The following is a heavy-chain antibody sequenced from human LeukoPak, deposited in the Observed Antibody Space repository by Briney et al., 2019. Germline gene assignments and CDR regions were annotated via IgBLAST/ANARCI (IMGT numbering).Heavy chain of an antibody. J-gene: IGHJ3*02. V-gene: IGHV3-66*01. CDR2: IYSGGST. CDR1: GFTVSSNY. D-gene: IGHD6-19*01. Sequence: TGGSLRLSCAASGFTVSSNYMSWVRQAPGKGLEWASVIYSGGSTYYADSVKGRFTISRDNSKNTLYLQMNSLRAEDTAVYYCARVTPPRYSSGWYASEGAFDIWGQGTMVTVSS. CDR3: ARVTPPRYSSGWYASEGAFDI.